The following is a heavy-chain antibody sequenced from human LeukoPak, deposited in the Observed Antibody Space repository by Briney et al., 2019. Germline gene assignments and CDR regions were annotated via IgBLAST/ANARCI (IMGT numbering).Heavy chain of an antibody. CDR2: ISSSSSYI. D-gene: IGHD6-19*01. CDR1: GFTFSSYS. Sequence: GGSLRLSCAASGFTFSSYSMNSVRQAPGKGLEWVSSISSSSSYIYYADSVKGRFTISRDNAKNSLYLQMNSLRAEDTAVYYCARGEYSSGWYAYWGQGTLVTVSS. J-gene: IGHJ4*02. V-gene: IGHV3-21*01. CDR3: ARGEYSSGWYAY.